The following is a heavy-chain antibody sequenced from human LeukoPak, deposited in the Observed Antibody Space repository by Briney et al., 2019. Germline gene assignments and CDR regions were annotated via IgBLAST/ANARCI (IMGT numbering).Heavy chain of an antibody. V-gene: IGHV1-18*01. D-gene: IGHD6-13*01. J-gene: IGHJ6*03. CDR2: ISAYNGNT. CDR3: ARGTHSSSWYWGYYYYYMDV. CDR1: GYTFTSYG. Sequence: ASVKVSCKASGYTFTSYGISWVRQAPGQGLEWMGWISAYNGNTNYAQKLQGRVTMTTDTSTSTAYMELSRLRSDDTAVYYCARGTHSSSWYWGYYYYYMDVWGKGTTVTVSS.